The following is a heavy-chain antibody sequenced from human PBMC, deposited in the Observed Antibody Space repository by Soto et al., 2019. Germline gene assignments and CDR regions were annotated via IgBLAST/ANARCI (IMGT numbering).Heavy chain of an antibody. CDR1: GGSISSSSYY. CDR3: ARHVYSSGWYSRYYYYYGMDV. Sequence: PSETLSLTCTVSGGSISSSSYYWGWIRQPPGKGLEWIGSIYYSGSTYYNPSLKSRVTISVDTSKNQFSLKLSSVTAADTAVYYCARHVYSSGWYSRYYYYYGMDVWGQGTTVTVSS. D-gene: IGHD6-19*01. J-gene: IGHJ6*02. V-gene: IGHV4-39*01. CDR2: IYYSGST.